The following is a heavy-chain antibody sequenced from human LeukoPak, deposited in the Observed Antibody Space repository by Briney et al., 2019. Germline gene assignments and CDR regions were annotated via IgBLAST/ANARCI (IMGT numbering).Heavy chain of an antibody. V-gene: IGHV3-64*01. Sequence: GGSLRLSCAASGFTFSSYAMHWVRQAPGKGLEYVSAISSNGGSTCYANSVKGRFTISRDNSKNTLYLQMGSLRAEDMAVYYCARGRSKDYWGQGTLVTVSS. CDR1: GFTFSSYA. CDR3: ARGRSKDY. CDR2: ISSNGGST. J-gene: IGHJ4*02.